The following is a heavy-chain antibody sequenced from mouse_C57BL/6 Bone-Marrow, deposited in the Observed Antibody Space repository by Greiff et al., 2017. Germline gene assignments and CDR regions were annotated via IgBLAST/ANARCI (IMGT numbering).Heavy chain of an antibody. J-gene: IGHJ3*01. CDR1: GYTFTSYW. CDR3: TSRGFYYYGSSFFPWFAY. CDR2: IYPGNSDT. Sequence: VQLQQSGTVLARPGASVKMSCKTSGYTFTSYWMHWVKQRPGQGLEWIGAIYPGNSDTSYNQKFKGKAKLTAVTSASTAYMELSSLTNEDSAVYYCTSRGFYYYGSSFFPWFAYWGQGTLVTVSA. D-gene: IGHD1-1*01. V-gene: IGHV1-5*01.